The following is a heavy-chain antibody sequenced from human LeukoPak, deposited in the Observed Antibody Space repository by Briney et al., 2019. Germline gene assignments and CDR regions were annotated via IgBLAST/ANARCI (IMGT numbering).Heavy chain of an antibody. D-gene: IGHD3-10*01. CDR1: GGSISSSSYY. V-gene: IGHV4-39*01. CDR3: ARHYYGSGRPTPMDV. J-gene: IGHJ6*03. Sequence: SETLSLTCTVSGGSISSSSYYWGWIRQPPGKGLEWIGNLYYSGSTYYNPSLKSRVTISVDTSKNQFSLKLSSVTAADTAVYYCARHYYGSGRPTPMDVWGKGTTVTISS. CDR2: LYYSGST.